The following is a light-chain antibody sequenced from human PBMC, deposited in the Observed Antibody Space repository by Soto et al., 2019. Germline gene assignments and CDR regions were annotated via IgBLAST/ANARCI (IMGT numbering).Light chain of an antibody. Sequence: DIVVTQSPATLSASPGERVTLSCRASQFVSSRLAWYQRRPGQVPRLLIYDTPTRAPGISARFSGSGSGTEFTLTISSLQSEDFAVYYCQEYIQWPPGMLGPGTKVDIK. CDR1: QFVSSR. CDR3: QEYIQWPPGM. V-gene: IGKV3-15*01. CDR2: DTP. J-gene: IGKJ1*01.